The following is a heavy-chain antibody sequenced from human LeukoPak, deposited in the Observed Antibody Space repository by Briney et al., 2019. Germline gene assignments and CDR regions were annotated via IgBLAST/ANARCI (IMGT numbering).Heavy chain of an antibody. Sequence: SVKVSCKASGGTFSSYAISWVRQAPGQGLEWMGGIIPIFGAANYAQKFQGRVTITADKSTSTAYMELSSLRSEDTAVYYCARLGSGSYRALDYWGQGTLVTVSS. CDR1: GGTFSSYA. J-gene: IGHJ4*02. V-gene: IGHV1-69*06. CDR3: ARLGSGSYRALDY. CDR2: IIPIFGAA. D-gene: IGHD3-10*01.